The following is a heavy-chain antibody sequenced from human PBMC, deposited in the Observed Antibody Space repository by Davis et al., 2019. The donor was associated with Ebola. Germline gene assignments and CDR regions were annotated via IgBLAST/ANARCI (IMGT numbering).Heavy chain of an antibody. D-gene: IGHD2-15*01. CDR3: AREVVYCNGGSCYSGWFDP. J-gene: IGHJ5*02. CDR1: GGSFSGYY. CDR2: INHSGST. Sequence: SETLSLTCAVYGGSFSGYYWSWIRQPPGKGLEWIGEINHSGSTNYNPSLKSRVTISVDTSKNQFSLKLSSVTAADTAVYYCAREVVYCNGGSCYSGWFDPWGQGTLVTVSS. V-gene: IGHV4-34*01.